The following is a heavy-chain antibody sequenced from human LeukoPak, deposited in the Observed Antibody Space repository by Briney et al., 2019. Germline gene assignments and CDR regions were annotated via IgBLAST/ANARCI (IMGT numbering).Heavy chain of an antibody. CDR1: GGSFSGYY. D-gene: IGHD3-3*01. V-gene: IGHV4-34*01. CDR3: AIGSYYDFWSGTAMSPVRFDY. J-gene: IGHJ4*02. CDR2: INHSGST. Sequence: SETLSLTCAVYGGSFSGYYWSWIRQPPGKGLEWIGEINHSGSTNYNPSLKSRVTISVDTSKNQFSLKLSSVTAADTAVYYCAIGSYYDFWSGTAMSPVRFDYWGQGTLVTVSS.